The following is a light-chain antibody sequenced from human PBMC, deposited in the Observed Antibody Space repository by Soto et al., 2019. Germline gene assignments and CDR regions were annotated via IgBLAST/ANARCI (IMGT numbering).Light chain of an antibody. CDR1: SSDIGTYNF. Sequence: QSVLTQPRSVSGSPGQSVTFSCIGTSSDIGTYNFVSWYQQNPGKAPKLLIYDVTKRPSGVPDRFSGSKSGNTASLTISGLQSEDEADYYCCSYAVANTLVFGGGTKLTV. CDR2: DVT. V-gene: IGLV2-11*01. J-gene: IGLJ3*02. CDR3: CSYAVANTLV.